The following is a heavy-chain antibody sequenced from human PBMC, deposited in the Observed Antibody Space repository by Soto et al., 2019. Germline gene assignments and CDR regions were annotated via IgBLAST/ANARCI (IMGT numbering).Heavy chain of an antibody. D-gene: IGHD6-25*01. CDR1: GGSITSSSHF. CDR2: IYFTGNT. Sequence: LSLTCSASGGSITSSSHFWGWVRQPPGEGLEWIGTIYFTGNTYYTPSLKSRLTMSIDTSKNEFSLRLNSVTAADTAVYYCAGQTFTIAAASYGRSNWFDPWGPGTLVTVSS. J-gene: IGHJ5*02. CDR3: AGQTFTIAAASYGRSNWFDP. V-gene: IGHV4-39*01.